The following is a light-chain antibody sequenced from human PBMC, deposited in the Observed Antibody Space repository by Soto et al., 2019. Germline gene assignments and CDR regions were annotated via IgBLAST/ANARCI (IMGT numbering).Light chain of an antibody. V-gene: IGKV1-5*01. CDR3: QQYNSYSPET. CDR1: QSITNY. Sequence: DIQMTQSPSAVSASVGDRVTITCRASQSITNYLNWYQHKPGQAPNLLIYAASTLQAGVPSRLRGSGSGTEFTLTITSLQPDDFATYYCQQYNSYSPETFGQGTKVDIK. J-gene: IGKJ1*01. CDR2: AAS.